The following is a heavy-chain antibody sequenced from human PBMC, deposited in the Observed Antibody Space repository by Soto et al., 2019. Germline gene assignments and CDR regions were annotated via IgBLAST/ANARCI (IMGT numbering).Heavy chain of an antibody. CDR3: ARPDCSGGSCYATSFDY. D-gene: IGHD2-15*01. J-gene: IGHJ4*02. Sequence: QVQLVQSGAEVKKPGSSVKVSCKASGGTFSSYAISWVRQAPGQGLEWMGGIIPIFGTAYYAQKFQGRVTITADESTSTAYMELSSLRSEDTAVYYCARPDCSGGSCYATSFDYWGQGPLVTVSS. CDR2: IIPIFGTA. CDR1: GGTFSSYA. V-gene: IGHV1-69*01.